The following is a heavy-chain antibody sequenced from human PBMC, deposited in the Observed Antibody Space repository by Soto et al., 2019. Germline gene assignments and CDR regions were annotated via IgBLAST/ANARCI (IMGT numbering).Heavy chain of an antibody. D-gene: IGHD2-8*02. J-gene: IGHJ6*02. CDR1: GGTFSRYT. CDR2: IIPIVDIP. Sequence: QVQLVQSGAEVKKPGSSVKVSCKASGGTFSRYTFTWVRQAPGQGLEWMGRIIPIVDIPNYAQKFQGSVTITADKSTSTAYMGLSRLSSDDTAVYYCASHFTGVLVLGTSPPGGDNFGWDVWGQGTTVSVS. V-gene: IGHV1-69*02. CDR3: ASHFTGVLVLGTSPPGGDNFGWDV.